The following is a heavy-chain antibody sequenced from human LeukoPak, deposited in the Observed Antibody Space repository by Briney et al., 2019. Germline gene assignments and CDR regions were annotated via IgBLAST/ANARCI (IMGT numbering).Heavy chain of an antibody. CDR2: ISNDGSKR. Sequence: GGSLRLSCAASGFLFSAYPLHWVRQAPGKGLEWVAVISNDGSKRYYADSVKGRFTISRDNSKNTLYLQMNSLRAEDTAVYYCAKEGITMVRAYHYYYYYMDVWGKGTTVTISS. CDR1: GFLFSAYP. V-gene: IGHV3-30*04. J-gene: IGHJ6*03. CDR3: AKEGITMVRAYHYYYYYMDV. D-gene: IGHD3-10*01.